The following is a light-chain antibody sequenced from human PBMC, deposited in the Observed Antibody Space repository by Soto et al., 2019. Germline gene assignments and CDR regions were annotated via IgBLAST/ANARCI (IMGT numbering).Light chain of an antibody. Sequence: QSVLTQPPSVSGAPGQRVTISCTGSSSNIGAGYDVHWYQQLPGTAPKLLIYGNSNRPSGVRDRFSGSTSGTSASLAITGLQAEDEADYYCQAYDSSLSTYVFGTGTKLTVL. CDR1: SSNIGAGYD. J-gene: IGLJ1*01. CDR3: QAYDSSLSTYV. V-gene: IGLV1-40*01. CDR2: GNS.